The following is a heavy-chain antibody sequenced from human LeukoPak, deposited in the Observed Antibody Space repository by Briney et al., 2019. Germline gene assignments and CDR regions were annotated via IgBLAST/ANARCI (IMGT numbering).Heavy chain of an antibody. V-gene: IGHV3-7*01. CDR3: ARGGYSFDY. J-gene: IGHJ4*02. Sequence: GGSLRLSCAAPGFSLSGYWMTWVRQAPGKGLEWVARLHADGVGQNYVDSVTGRFTMSRDNAKNSLDLQMNSLRVEDTAVYYCARGGYSFDYLGQGALVAVSS. CDR1: GFSLSGYW. CDR2: LHADGVGQ. D-gene: IGHD5-18*01.